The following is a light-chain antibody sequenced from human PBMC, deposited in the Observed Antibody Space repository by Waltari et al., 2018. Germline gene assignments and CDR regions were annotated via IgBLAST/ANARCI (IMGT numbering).Light chain of an antibody. V-gene: IGLV3-19*01. J-gene: IGLJ3*02. CDR1: SLSSYY. Sequence: SSELTQAPAVSVALGQTVRITCQGNSLSSYYASWYQPKPGQAPVIVILGKNNRPSGITDRFSGSNSGDTASWTITGAQAADEADYVCNTRHSSGKLWVFGGGTKVTV. CDR2: GKN. CDR3: NTRHSSGKLWV.